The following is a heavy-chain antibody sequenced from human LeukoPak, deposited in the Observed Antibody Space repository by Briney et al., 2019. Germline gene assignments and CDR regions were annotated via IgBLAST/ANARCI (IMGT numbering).Heavy chain of an antibody. CDR3: AKGGGSGSYYHFDY. J-gene: IGHJ4*02. D-gene: IGHD3-10*01. Sequence: GGSLRLSCAVSGFTFSTYWMHWVRQAPGKGLVWVSRINTDGSLTNYADSVKGRFTMSRDNPKNTLYLQMNSLRAEDTAVHYCAKGGGSGSYYHFDYWGQGTPVTVSS. V-gene: IGHV3-74*01. CDR1: GFTFSTYW. CDR2: INTDGSLT.